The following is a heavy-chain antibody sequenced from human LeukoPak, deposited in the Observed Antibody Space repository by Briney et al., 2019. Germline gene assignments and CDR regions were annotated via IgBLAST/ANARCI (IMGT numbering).Heavy chain of an antibody. CDR1: GFTFSSYA. CDR2: ISGSGGST. D-gene: IGHD3-10*01. V-gene: IGHV3-23*01. Sequence: GSLRLSCAASGFTFSSYAMSWVRQAPGKGLEWVSAISGSGGSTYYADSVKGRFTISRDNSKNTLYLQMNSLRAEDTAVYYCAKDLWRDEYVLLWFGQDYWGQGTLVTVSS. CDR3: AKDLWRDEYVLLWFGQDY. J-gene: IGHJ4*02.